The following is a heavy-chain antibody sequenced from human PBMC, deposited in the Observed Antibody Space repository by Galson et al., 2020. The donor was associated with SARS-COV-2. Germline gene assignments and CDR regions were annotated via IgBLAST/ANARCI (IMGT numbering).Heavy chain of an antibody. Sequence: GESLKISCQGAGYSFTSYWIGWVRQMPGKGLEWLGIIYPGDSETRYSPSFQGQVTISADKSISTAYLQWSSLKASDTAMYYCARRKVNFWSGYYYYYYGMDVWGQGTTVTVSS. CDR1: GYSFTSYW. D-gene: IGHD3-3*01. V-gene: IGHV5-51*01. CDR2: IYPGDSET. J-gene: IGHJ6*02. CDR3: ARRKVNFWSGYYYYYYGMDV.